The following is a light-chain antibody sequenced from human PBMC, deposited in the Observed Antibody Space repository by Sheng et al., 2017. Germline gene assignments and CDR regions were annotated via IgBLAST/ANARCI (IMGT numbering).Light chain of an antibody. CDR1: QSISSN. CDR3: QQHNNWPPFLT. Sequence: EIVVTQSPATLSVSPGEKVILSCTASQSISSNLAWYQQKPGQAPRLLIYDASNRATGIPARFSGSGSGTDFTLTISGLEPEDFAVYYCQQHNNWPPFLTFGGGTKVEIK. V-gene: IGKV3-11*01. J-gene: IGKJ4*01. CDR2: DAS.